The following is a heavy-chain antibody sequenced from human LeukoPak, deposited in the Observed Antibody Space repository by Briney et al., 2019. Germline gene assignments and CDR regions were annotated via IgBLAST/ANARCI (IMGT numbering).Heavy chain of an antibody. D-gene: IGHD5-18*01. CDR1: GFTLSRFA. CDR2: ISYDGSPE. V-gene: IGHV3-30-3*01. CDR3: ARDMGYNYGFFDS. J-gene: IGHJ4*02. Sequence: GGSLRLSCAASGFTLSRFAMHWVRQAPGKGLEWVASISYDGSPEYNADSVKGPFTISRDNPKNTLYLQINSLSPDDMAVYYCARDMGYNYGFFDSWGQGTLVTVSS.